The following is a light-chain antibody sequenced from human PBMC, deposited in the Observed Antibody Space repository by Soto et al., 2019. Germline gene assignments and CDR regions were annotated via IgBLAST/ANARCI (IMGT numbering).Light chain of an antibody. J-gene: IGKJ4*01. CDR2: EAS. V-gene: IGKV1-5*01. CDR1: QSISNW. CDR3: QQRCNWSLT. Sequence: DIQMTQSPSTLSASVGDRVTITCRASQSISNWLAWYQQRPGKAPKLLIHEASTLESGVPARFSGGGSGTEFTLTIISLQPDDFAAYYCQQRCNWSLTFGGGTKVDIK.